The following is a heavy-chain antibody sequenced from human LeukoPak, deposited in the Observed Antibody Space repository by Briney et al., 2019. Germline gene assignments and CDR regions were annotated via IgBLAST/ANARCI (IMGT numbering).Heavy chain of an antibody. CDR3: ARRPVRSSTKRDAFDI. D-gene: IGHD2-2*01. J-gene: IGHJ3*02. Sequence: PGESLKISCRGSGYSFTNYWIGWVRQMPGKGLEWMGIIYPGDSDTRYSPSFQGQVTISADKSISTAYLQWSSLKASDTAMYYCARRPVRSSTKRDAFDIWGQGTMVTVSS. CDR1: GYSFTNYW. V-gene: IGHV5-51*01. CDR2: IYPGDSDT.